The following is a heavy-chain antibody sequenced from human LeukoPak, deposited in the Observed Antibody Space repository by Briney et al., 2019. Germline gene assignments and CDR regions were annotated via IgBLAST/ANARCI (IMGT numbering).Heavy chain of an antibody. J-gene: IGHJ3*02. CDR1: GGSISSGGYY. D-gene: IGHD5-18*01. Sequence: SETLSLTCTVSGGSISSGGYYWSWIRQHPGKGLEWIGYIYYSGSTYYNPSLKSRVTISVDTSKNQFSLKLSSVTAADTAVYYCARGRGYGLPGAFDIWGQETMVTVSS. V-gene: IGHV4-31*03. CDR2: IYYSGST. CDR3: ARGRGYGLPGAFDI.